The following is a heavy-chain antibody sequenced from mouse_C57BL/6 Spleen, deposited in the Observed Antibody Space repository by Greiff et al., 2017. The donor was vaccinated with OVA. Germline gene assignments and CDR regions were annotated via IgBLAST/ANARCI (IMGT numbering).Heavy chain of an antibody. CDR1: GFSLTSYA. Sequence: VKLMESGPGLVAPSQSLSITCTVSGFSLTSYAISWVRQPPGKGLEWLGVIWTGGGTNYNSALKSRLSISKDNSKSQVFLKMNSLQTDDTARYYCARSLYYGNYYYAMDYWGQGTSVTVSS. J-gene: IGHJ4*01. CDR3: ARSLYYGNYYYAMDY. CDR2: IWTGGGT. V-gene: IGHV2-9-1*01. D-gene: IGHD2-1*01.